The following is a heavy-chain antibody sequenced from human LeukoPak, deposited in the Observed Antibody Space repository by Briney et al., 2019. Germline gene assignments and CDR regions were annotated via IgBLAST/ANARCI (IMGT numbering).Heavy chain of an antibody. Sequence: GGSLRLSCAASGFTFSSYWMHWVRQAPGKGLVWVSRINSDGSSTSYADSVKGRFTISRDNAKNTLYLQMNSLRAEDTAVYYCAKDIMIVVAPGGYFDLWGRGTLVTVSS. J-gene: IGHJ2*01. V-gene: IGHV3-74*01. CDR1: GFTFSSYW. D-gene: IGHD3-22*01. CDR3: AKDIMIVVAPGGYFDL. CDR2: INSDGSST.